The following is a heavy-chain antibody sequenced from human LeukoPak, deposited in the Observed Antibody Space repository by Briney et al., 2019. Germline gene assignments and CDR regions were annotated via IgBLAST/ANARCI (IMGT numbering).Heavy chain of an antibody. CDR2: INADGSST. D-gene: IGHD2-15*01. V-gene: IGHV3-74*01. J-gene: IGHJ4*02. Sequence: GGSLRLSCAASGFTFSSYWMSWVRQAPGKGLVWVSRINADGSSTTYADSVKGRFTISRDNAKNTLFLQMNSLRAEDTAVYYCAGDRGGWTYWGQGTLVTVSS. CDR3: AGDRGGWTY. CDR1: GFTFSSYW.